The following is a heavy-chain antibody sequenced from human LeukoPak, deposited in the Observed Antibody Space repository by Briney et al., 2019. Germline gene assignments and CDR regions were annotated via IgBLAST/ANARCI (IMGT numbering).Heavy chain of an antibody. CDR2: ISSSSSYI. V-gene: IGHV3-21*01. D-gene: IGHD2-2*01. CDR1: GFTFSSYS. CDR3: ARVSTHYYYMDV. J-gene: IGHJ6*03. Sequence: AGGSLRLSCAASGFTFSSYSMSWVHQAPGKGLEWVSSISSSSSYIYYADSVKGRFTISRDNAKNSLYLQMNSLRAEDTAVYYCARVSTHYYYMDVWGKGTTVTVSS.